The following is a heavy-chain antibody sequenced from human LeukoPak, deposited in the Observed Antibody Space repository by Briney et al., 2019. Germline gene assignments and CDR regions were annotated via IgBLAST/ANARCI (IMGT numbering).Heavy chain of an antibody. J-gene: IGHJ4*02. CDR3: ARSEFSQDYFDY. Sequence: SVKVSCKASVCTFSSYAISWVRQAPGQGLEWMGGIIPIFGTANYAQKFQGRVTTTADESTSTAYMELSSLRSEDTAVYYCARSEFSQDYFDYWGQGTLVTVSS. D-gene: IGHD3-10*01. CDR1: VCTFSSYA. V-gene: IGHV1-69*13. CDR2: IIPIFGTA.